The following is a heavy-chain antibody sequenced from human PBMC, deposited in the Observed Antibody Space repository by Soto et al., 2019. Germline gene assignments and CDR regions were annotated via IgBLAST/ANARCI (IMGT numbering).Heavy chain of an antibody. Sequence: QITLKESGPTLVKPTQTLTLTCAFSGLSLTTNGLSLGWVRQPPGKALEWLALIYWDDDKRYSPSLKSRLTITRDTSKNPVVLTMTNMYPVDTATYYCAHSSTDFTHAMDVWGQGTTVSVSS. CDR2: IYWDDDK. J-gene: IGHJ6*02. V-gene: IGHV2-5*02. CDR1: GLSLTTNGLS. D-gene: IGHD3-3*01. CDR3: AHSSTDFTHAMDV.